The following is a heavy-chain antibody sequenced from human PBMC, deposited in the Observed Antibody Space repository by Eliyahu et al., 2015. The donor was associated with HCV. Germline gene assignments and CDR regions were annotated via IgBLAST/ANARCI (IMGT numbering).Heavy chain of an antibody. CDR1: GFTFSSYS. V-gene: IGHV3-48*01. CDR2: ISSSSSTI. Sequence: EVQLVESGGGLVQPGGSLRLSCAASGFTFSSYSMNWVRQAPGKGLEWVSYISSSSSTIYYADSVKGRFTISRDNAKNSLYLQMNSLRAEDTAVYYCARERITIFGVVITQPNWFDPWGQGTLVTVSS. J-gene: IGHJ5*02. D-gene: IGHD3-3*01. CDR3: ARERITIFGVVITQPNWFDP.